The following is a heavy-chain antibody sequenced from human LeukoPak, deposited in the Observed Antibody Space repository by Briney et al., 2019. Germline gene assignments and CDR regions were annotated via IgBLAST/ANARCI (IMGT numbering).Heavy chain of an antibody. CDR1: EFTFSSYS. D-gene: IGHD5-24*01. CDR2: ISSSSSYI. J-gene: IGHJ4*02. CDR3: ARAAGEMATIRY. V-gene: IGHV3-21*01. Sequence: GGSLRLSCAASEFTFSSYSMNWVRQAPGKGLEWVSSISSSSSYIYYADSVKGRFTISRDNAKNLLYLQMNSLRAEDTAVYYCARAAGEMATIRYWGQGTLVTVSS.